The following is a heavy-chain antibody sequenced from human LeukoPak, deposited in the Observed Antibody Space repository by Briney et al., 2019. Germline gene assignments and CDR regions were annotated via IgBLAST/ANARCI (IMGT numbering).Heavy chain of an antibody. V-gene: IGHV1-18*01. Sequence: ASVKVSCKASGYTFTSYGISWVRQAPGQGLEWMGWISAYNGNTNYAQTLQGRVTMTTDTSTSTAYMELRSLRSDDTAVYYCASSGYSSGWWSFDYWGQGTLVTVSS. CDR3: ASSGYSSGWWSFDY. CDR2: ISAYNGNT. J-gene: IGHJ4*02. CDR1: GYTFTSYG. D-gene: IGHD6-19*01.